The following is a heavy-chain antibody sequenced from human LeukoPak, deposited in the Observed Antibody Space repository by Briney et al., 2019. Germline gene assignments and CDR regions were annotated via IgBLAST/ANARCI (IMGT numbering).Heavy chain of an antibody. CDR1: GGSISSSNW. V-gene: IGHV4-4*02. D-gene: IGHD5-18*01. J-gene: IGHJ3*02. CDR3: ARLGGYSYGYSGAFDI. Sequence: PSGTLSLTCAVSGGSISSSNWWSWVRQPPGKGLEWIGEIYHSGSTNYNPSLKSRVTISVDTSKKHFSLRLSSVTAADTAVYYCARLGGYSYGYSGAFDIWGQGTMVTVSS. CDR2: IYHSGST.